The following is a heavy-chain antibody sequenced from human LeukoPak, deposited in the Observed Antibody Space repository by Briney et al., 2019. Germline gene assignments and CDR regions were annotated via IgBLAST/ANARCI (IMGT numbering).Heavy chain of an antibody. J-gene: IGHJ4*02. CDR1: GGSISSYY. Sequence: SETLSLTCTVSGGSISSYYWSWIRQPPGKGLEWIGYIYYSGSTNYIPSLKSRVTISVDTSKNQFSLKLSSVTAADTAVYYCARARRDGYNLRGFVDYWGQGTLVTVSS. V-gene: IGHV4-59*01. CDR3: ARARRDGYNLRGFVDY. CDR2: IYYSGST. D-gene: IGHD5-24*01.